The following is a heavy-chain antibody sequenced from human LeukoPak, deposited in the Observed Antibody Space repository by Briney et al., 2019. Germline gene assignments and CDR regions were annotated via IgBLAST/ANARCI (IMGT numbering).Heavy chain of an antibody. D-gene: IGHD1-14*01. Sequence: GGSLRLSCEASGFTFSSSSMNWVRQAPGKGLEWLAYISTTGTIYYAESVKGRFTISRGNAKNSLYLEMNSLRAEDTAVYYCARLTDYWGQGTLVTVSS. V-gene: IGHV3-48*01. CDR3: ARLTDY. CDR2: ISTTGTI. J-gene: IGHJ4*02. CDR1: GFTFSSSS.